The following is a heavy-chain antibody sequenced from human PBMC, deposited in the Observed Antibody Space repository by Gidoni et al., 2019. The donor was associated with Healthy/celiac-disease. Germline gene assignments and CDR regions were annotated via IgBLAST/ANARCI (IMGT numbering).Heavy chain of an antibody. D-gene: IGHD3-10*01. CDR3: AKDLGGSGSYYNKEDYFDY. CDR2: ISGSGGST. V-gene: IGHV3-23*01. Sequence: EVQLLESGGGLVQPGGSLRLSCAASGFTFSSYAMSWVRQAPGKGLEWVSAISGSGGSTYYADSVKGRFTISRDNSKNTLYLQMNSLRAEDTAVYYCAKDLGGSGSYYNKEDYFDYWGQGTLVTVSS. J-gene: IGHJ4*02. CDR1: GFTFSSYA.